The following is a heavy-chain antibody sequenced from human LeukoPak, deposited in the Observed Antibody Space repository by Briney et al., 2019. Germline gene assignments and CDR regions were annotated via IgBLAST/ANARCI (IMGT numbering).Heavy chain of an antibody. D-gene: IGHD2-15*01. J-gene: IGHJ4*02. CDR3: ARDHNC. V-gene: IGHV3-11*01. CDR2: ISPSGTVI. Sequence: PGGSLRLSCSASGFTFTDYYMSWIRQAPGKGLEWVSYISPSGTVIYYGDSVKGRFTISRDNTKKSLYLQMNSLRAEDTALYYCARDHNCWGQGTLVTLPS. CDR1: GFTFTDYY.